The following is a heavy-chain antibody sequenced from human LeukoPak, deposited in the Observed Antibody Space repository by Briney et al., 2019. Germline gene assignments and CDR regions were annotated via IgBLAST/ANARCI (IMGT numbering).Heavy chain of an antibody. CDR3: VRDCNGGSCYLSGVQFYFYGMDV. J-gene: IGHJ6*02. CDR2: IYYTGNT. CDR1: GGFIDRGEYY. Sequence: SQTLSLTCTVSGGFIDRGEYYWSWVRQPPGKGLEWIGYIYYTGNTYFSPSLKSRVSMSIDTSTNQFSLHLTSVTAADTAIYYCVRDCNGGSCYLSGVQFYFYGMDVWGPGTTVIVSS. D-gene: IGHD2-15*01. V-gene: IGHV4-30-4*01.